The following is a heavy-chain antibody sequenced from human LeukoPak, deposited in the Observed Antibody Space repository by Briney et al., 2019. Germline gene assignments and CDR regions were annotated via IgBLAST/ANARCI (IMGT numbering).Heavy chain of an antibody. CDR2: ISTRSSSI. J-gene: IGHJ6*03. CDR1: GFTFSTYT. V-gene: IGHV3-48*01. D-gene: IGHD3-10*01. CDR3: ARAAVSGDYYYYMDV. Sequence: GGSLRLSCAASGFTFSTYTMNWVRQAPGKGLEWVSYISTRSSSIHYADSVQGRFTISRDNAKNSLYLQMNSLRAEDTAVYYCARAAVSGDYYYYMDVWGKGTTVTVSS.